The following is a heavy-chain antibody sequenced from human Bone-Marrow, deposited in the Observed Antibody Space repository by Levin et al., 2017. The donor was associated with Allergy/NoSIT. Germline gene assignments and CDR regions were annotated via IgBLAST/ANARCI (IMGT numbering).Heavy chain of an antibody. D-gene: IGHD3-10*01. CDR1: GGSNSNYY. J-gene: IGHJ5*02. V-gene: IGHV4-4*07. CDR3: ARGGNWFDP. Sequence: SQTLSLTCLVSGGSNSNYYWSWIRQPAGKGLEWIGNIFTTGSTNYNPSLKNRVTMSMGPSKNQFSLNPTSVTAADTAVYYCARGGNWFDPWGQGTPVTVSS. CDR2: IFTTGST.